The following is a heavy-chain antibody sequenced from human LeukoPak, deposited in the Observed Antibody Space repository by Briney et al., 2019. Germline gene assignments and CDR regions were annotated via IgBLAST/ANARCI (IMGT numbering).Heavy chain of an antibody. Sequence: SPSETLSLTCTVSGGSISSYYWSWIRQPPGKGLEWIGYIYYSGSTNYNPSLKSRVTISVDTSKNQFSLKLSSVTAADTAVYYCARSVEGYCSGGSCYSYYYYMDVWGKGTTVTVSS. V-gene: IGHV4-59*01. CDR2: IYYSGST. CDR3: ARSVEGYCSGGSCYSYYYYMDV. J-gene: IGHJ6*03. D-gene: IGHD2-15*01. CDR1: GGSISSYY.